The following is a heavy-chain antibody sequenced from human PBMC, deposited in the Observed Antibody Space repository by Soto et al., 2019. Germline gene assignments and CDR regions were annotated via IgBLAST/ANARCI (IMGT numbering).Heavy chain of an antibody. V-gene: IGHV3-33*01. CDR1: GFTFSSYG. Sequence: PGGSLRLSCAASGFTFSSYGMHWVRQAPGKGLEWGAVIWYDGSNKYYADSVKCRFTISRDNSKNTLYMQMNSLRAEDTAVYYCARGYDILTGYSPGFDYWGQGTMVTVSS. D-gene: IGHD3-9*01. CDR2: IWYDGSNK. CDR3: ARGYDILTGYSPGFDY. J-gene: IGHJ4*02.